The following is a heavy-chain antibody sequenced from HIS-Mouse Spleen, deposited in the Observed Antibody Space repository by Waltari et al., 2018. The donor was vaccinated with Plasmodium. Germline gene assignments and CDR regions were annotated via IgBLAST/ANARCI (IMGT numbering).Heavy chain of an antibody. V-gene: IGHV1-2*02. J-gene: IGHJ1*01. D-gene: IGHD6-13*01. CDR3: ARVLGYKAAAGTFVEYFQH. CDR2: INPNSGCT. CDR1: GYTFTGYY. Sequence: QVQLVQSGAEVKKPGASVKVSCKASGYTFTGYYMHWVRQAPGQGLVWMGWINPNSGCTNYAQKFQGSVTMTRDTSISTAYMGLSRLRSDDTAVYYCARVLGYKAAAGTFVEYFQHWGQGTLVTVSS.